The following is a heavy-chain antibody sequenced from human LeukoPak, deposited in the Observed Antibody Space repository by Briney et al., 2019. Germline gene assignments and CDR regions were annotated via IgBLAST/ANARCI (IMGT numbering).Heavy chain of an antibody. J-gene: IGHJ4*02. V-gene: IGHV4-34*01. CDR2: INHSGST. Sequence: SETLSLTCAVYGGSFRGYYWSWIRQPPGKGLEWIGEINHSGSTNYNPSLKSRVTISVDTSKNQFSLKLSSVTAADTAVYYCASWPIAVAGLYYFDYWGQGTLVTVSS. D-gene: IGHD6-19*01. CDR3: ASWPIAVAGLYYFDY. CDR1: GGSFRGYY.